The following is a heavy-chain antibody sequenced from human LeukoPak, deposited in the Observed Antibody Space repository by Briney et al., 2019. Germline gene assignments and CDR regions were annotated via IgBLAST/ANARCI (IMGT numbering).Heavy chain of an antibody. CDR1: GFTFSSYW. V-gene: IGHV3-74*01. D-gene: IGHD2-15*01. J-gene: IGHJ4*02. Sequence: GGSLRLSCAASGFTFSSYWMHWVRQVPGKGLVWVSRINSDGSTTSYADSVKGRFTISRDNAKNTLYLQMNSLRAEDTAVFYCARGIATSYSYTLNYGGQGTLVTVPS. CDR2: INSDGSTT. CDR3: ARGIATSYSYTLNY.